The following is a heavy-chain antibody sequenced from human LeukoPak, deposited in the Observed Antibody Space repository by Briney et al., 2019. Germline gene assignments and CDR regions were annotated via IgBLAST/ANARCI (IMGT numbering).Heavy chain of an antibody. D-gene: IGHD4-11*01. CDR2: IYYTGGT. CDR3: ARHGGTRVTLVEVYYFDY. CDR1: GGSIITSSYY. J-gene: IGHJ4*02. V-gene: IGHV4-39*01. Sequence: SETLSPTCSVSGGSIITSSYYWGWIRQSPEKGLEWIGSIYYTGGTYYSPSLKSRVTISVDTSKNQFSLKLSSVTAADTAVYYCARHGGTRVTLVEVYYFDYWGQGTLVTVSS.